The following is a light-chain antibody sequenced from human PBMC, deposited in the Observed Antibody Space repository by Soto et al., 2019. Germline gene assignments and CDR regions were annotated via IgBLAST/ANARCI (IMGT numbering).Light chain of an antibody. V-gene: IGKV3-15*01. CDR2: GAS. J-gene: IGKJ1*01. Sequence: EIVMTQSPATLYVSPGERATLSCRASQSVSSNLAWYQQKPGQAPRRLIYGASTRATGIPARFSGSGSGKEFTLTISSLQSEDFAVYYCQQYNNWPFPSWTFGQGTKVEIK. CDR1: QSVSSN. CDR3: QQYNNWPFPSWT.